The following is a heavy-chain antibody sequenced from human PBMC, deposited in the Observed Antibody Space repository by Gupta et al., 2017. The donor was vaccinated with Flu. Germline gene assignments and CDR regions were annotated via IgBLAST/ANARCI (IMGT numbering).Heavy chain of an antibody. V-gene: IGHV1-69*01. Sequence: INWVRQAPGQGLEWMGGIIPVFGPTKYAQKFQGRVTITADESTNTAYLELSSLSSEDTAVYYCARKGGGHCSGGTCYSFDYWGQGTLVTVSS. D-gene: IGHD2-15*01. CDR3: ARKGGGHCSGGTCYSFDY. CDR2: IIPVFGPT. J-gene: IGHJ4*02.